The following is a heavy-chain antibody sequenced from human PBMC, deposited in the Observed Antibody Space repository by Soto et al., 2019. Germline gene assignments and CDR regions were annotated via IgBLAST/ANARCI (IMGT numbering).Heavy chain of an antibody. D-gene: IGHD3-10*01. CDR2: ISSGNSGT. Sequence: GGSLRLSCAGSGFTFTSYGMTWVRQAPGRGLEWVSSISSGNSGTYYAYYGDSVKGRFTISRDNSRNTLYLQMNSLRAEDTALYYCAIHNRGSSYVSGNFRDYWGQGTLVTVSS. J-gene: IGHJ4*02. V-gene: IGHV3-23*01. CDR3: AIHNRGSSYVSGNFRDY. CDR1: GFTFTSYG.